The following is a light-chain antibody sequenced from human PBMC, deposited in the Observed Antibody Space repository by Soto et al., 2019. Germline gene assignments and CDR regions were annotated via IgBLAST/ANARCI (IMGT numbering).Light chain of an antibody. J-gene: IGLJ1*01. Sequence: QSALTQPASVSGSPGQSITISCTGTSSDIGAYNFVSWYQQHPGKAPKLMIYEVSNWPSGISDRFSGSKSGNTASLAISGLQAEDEADYYCKSYTRSSTYVFGTGTKLTV. V-gene: IGLV2-14*01. CDR3: KSYTRSSTYV. CDR1: SSDIGAYNF. CDR2: EVS.